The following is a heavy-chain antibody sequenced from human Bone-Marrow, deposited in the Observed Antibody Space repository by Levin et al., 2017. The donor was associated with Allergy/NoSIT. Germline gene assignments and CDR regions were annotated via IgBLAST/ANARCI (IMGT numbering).Heavy chain of an antibody. V-gene: IGHV4-30-4*01. CDR3: GRVGFSYGTILY. CDR2: IFYSGNT. D-gene: IGHD1-26*01. Sequence: SETLSLTCAVSGASINTGDYYWTWIRQPPGKGLEWIGHIFYSGNTAYKSSLKSRVSISIDTSKNQFSLRLTSVTAADTAVYYCGRVGFSYGTILYWGQGTLVTVSS. CDR1: GASINTGDYY. J-gene: IGHJ4*02.